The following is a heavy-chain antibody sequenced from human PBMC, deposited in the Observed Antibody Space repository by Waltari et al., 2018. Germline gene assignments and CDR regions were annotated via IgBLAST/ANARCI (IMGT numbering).Heavy chain of an antibody. V-gene: IGHV4-34*01. D-gene: IGHD2-15*01. J-gene: IGHJ6*02. Sequence: QVHLEQWGAGQLQPSATLSLTCVVNGGSVRGSSWGWVRQAPGKGLEWIGEINHSPNRNYNPSLRSRVDMSVDTSKNQFSLKLNFVTAADTGVYYCVRLEDCSGPGGNCYSGDPFALDVWGQGTTVTVSS. CDR2: INHSPNR. CDR1: GGSVRGSS. CDR3: VRLEDCSGPGGNCYSGDPFALDV.